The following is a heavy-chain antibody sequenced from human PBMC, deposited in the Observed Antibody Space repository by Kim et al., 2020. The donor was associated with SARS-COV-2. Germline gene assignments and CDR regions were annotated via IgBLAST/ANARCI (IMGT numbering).Heavy chain of an antibody. J-gene: IGHJ5*02. D-gene: IGHD6-19*01. CDR3: AKGQQKQWLITGFPGWFDP. CDR1: GFTFSSYA. V-gene: IGHV3-23*01. CDR2: ISGSGGST. Sequence: GGSLRLSCAASGFTFSSYAMSWVRQAPGKGLEWVSAISGSGGSTYYADSVKGRFTISRDNSKNTLYLQMNSLRAEDTAVYYCAKGQQKQWLITGFPGWFDPWGQGTLVTVSS.